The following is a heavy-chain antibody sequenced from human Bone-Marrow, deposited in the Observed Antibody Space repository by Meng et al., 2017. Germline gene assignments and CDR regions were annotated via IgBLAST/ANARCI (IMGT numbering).Heavy chain of an antibody. CDR1: GGAFSSYA. J-gene: IGHJ4*02. V-gene: IGHV1-69*14. CDR3: AREGIGEGVVDY. CDR2: IIPIFGTA. D-gene: IGHD3-22*01. Sequence: VERVRSGAEVTKPGSSVKVSCKASGGAFSSYAISWVRQAPGQGLEWMGGIIPIFGTANYAQKFQGRVTITADKSTSTAYMELSSLRSEDTAVYYCAREGIGEGVVDYWGQGTLVTVSS.